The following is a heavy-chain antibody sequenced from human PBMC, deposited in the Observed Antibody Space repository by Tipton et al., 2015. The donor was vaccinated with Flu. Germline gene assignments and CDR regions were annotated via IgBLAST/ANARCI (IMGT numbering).Heavy chain of an antibody. CDR2: IDHSGST. CDR1: GGSFSGYI. V-gene: IGHV4-34*01. D-gene: IGHD2-21*01. CDR3: ARSFRVAVIGGMDV. Sequence: GLVKPSETLSLTCSVSGGSFSGYIGSWIRQSPGKGLEWIGEIDHSGSTSFSPSVKGRVTISLDTSQNQLSLKLSSVTAADTAVYYCARSFRVAVIGGMDVWGQGTTVIVSS. J-gene: IGHJ6*02.